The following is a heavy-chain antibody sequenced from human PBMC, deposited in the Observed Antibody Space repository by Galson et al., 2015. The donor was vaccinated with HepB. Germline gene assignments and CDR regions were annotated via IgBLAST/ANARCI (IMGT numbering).Heavy chain of an antibody. CDR2: ISHNGYNK. CDR1: GFNFNSHV. Sequence: SLRLSCAASGFNFNSHVMDWVRQSPDKGLEWVAVISHNGYNKEYADSVKGRFTISRDNSRNTLYLQMNGLRSDDTAVYYCARERGAGWYEGNDYWGQGTLVVVAS. V-gene: IGHV3-30-3*01. J-gene: IGHJ4*02. D-gene: IGHD6-19*01. CDR3: ARERGAGWYEGNDY.